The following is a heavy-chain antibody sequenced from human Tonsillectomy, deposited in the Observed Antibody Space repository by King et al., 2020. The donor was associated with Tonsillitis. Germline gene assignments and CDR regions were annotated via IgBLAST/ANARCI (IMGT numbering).Heavy chain of an antibody. D-gene: IGHD6-13*01. J-gene: IGHJ4*02. Sequence: VQLQESGPGLVKPSETLSLTCGVSGYSISRGYYWGCIRQPPGKGLEWIGSIYHSGSTYYSPSLKNRVTISVDTSKNQFSLKLSSVTAADAAVYYCARGEAAAGPFDNWGQGTLVTVSS. CDR3: ARGEAAAGPFDN. CDR1: GYSISRGYY. V-gene: IGHV4-38-2*01. CDR2: IYHSGST.